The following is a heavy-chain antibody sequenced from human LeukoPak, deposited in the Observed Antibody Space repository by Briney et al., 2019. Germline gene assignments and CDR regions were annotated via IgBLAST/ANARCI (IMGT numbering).Heavy chain of an antibody. V-gene: IGHV3-7*01. CDR2: IKEDGSAK. D-gene: IGHD6-13*01. J-gene: IGHJ4*02. CDR3: ARPADGTALLFDY. Sequence: GGSLRLSCAASGFTFSRYWMSWIRQAPGKGLEWVANIKEDGSAKYYVDSVKGRFTISRDNAKNSLYLQMNSLRAEDTAVYYCARPADGTALLFDYWGQGTLVTVSS. CDR1: GFTFSRYW.